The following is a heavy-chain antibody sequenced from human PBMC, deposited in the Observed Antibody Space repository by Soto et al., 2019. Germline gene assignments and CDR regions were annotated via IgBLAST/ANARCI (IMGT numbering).Heavy chain of an antibody. CDR1: GGSISSEGYY. V-gene: IGHV4-31*03. CDR3: ARGRGYSYGPYYFDY. J-gene: IGHJ4*02. D-gene: IGHD5-18*01. CDR2: IYYSGTT. Sequence: QVPLQESGPGLVKPSQTLSLTCTVSGGSISSEGYYWSWFRQLPGKGLEWIGDIYYSGTTYHNPSLRSRLTISGDASKNQFSLKLSSVTDADTALYYGARGRGYSYGPYYFDYCGQGTLVTVSS.